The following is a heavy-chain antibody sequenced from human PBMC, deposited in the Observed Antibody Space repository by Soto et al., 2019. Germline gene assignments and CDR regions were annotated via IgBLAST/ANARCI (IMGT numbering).Heavy chain of an antibody. J-gene: IGHJ6*03. CDR1: SGTISSYT. CDR2: IIPILGIA. D-gene: IGHD6-13*01. Sequence: SVKVSCKASSGTISSYTIIWVRQAPGQGLEWMGRIIPILGIANYVQKFQGRVTITAYKSTSTAYMDLSILRSEDTAVYFCARDIAVAVTQYYYYMDFWGKGTTVTGSS. CDR3: ARDIAVAVTQYYYYMDF. V-gene: IGHV1-69*04.